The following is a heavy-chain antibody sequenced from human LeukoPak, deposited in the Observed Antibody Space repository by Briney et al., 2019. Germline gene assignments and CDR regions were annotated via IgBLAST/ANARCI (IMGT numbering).Heavy chain of an antibody. CDR3: ARDHYAVTDNYYYYGMDV. CDR1: GYTFTSDG. Sequence: GASVKVSCKASGYTFTSDGISWVRQAPGQGLEWMGWTSAYNGNTNYTQKLQGRVTMTTDTSTSTAYMGLRSLRSDDTAVYYCARDHYAVTDNYYYYGMDVWGQGTTVTVSS. J-gene: IGHJ6*02. CDR2: TSAYNGNT. D-gene: IGHD1-14*01. V-gene: IGHV1-18*01.